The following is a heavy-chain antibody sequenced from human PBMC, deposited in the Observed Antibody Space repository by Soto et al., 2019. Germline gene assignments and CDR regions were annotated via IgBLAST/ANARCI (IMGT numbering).Heavy chain of an antibody. V-gene: IGHV4-59*08. Sequence: SETLSLTCTVSGGSISSYYWSWIRQPPGKGLEWIGYIYYSGSTNYNPSLKSRVTISVDTSKNQFSLKLSSVTAADTAVYYCARRFGSWTAYFDYWGQGTLVTVSS. D-gene: IGHD6-13*01. CDR2: IYYSGST. CDR3: ARRFGSWTAYFDY. CDR1: GGSISSYY. J-gene: IGHJ4*02.